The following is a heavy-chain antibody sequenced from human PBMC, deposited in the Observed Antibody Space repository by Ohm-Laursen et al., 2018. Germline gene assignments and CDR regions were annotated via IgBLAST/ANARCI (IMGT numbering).Heavy chain of an antibody. D-gene: IGHD6-19*01. CDR1: GGSISSYY. Sequence: SETLSLTCSVSGGSISSYYWTWIRQPPGKGLEWIGYIYYSGSTNYNPSLKSRVTISVDTSKNQFSLKLSSVTAADTAVYYCARSPDVIAVAGSNYWGQGTLVTVSS. CDR3: ARSPDVIAVAGSNY. V-gene: IGHV4-59*12. CDR2: IYYSGST. J-gene: IGHJ4*02.